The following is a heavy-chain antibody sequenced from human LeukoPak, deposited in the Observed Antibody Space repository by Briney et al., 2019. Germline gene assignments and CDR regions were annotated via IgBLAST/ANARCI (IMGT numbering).Heavy chain of an antibody. CDR2: IIPILGLA. Sequence: GASVKVSCTASGGTFSSYAISWVRQAPGQGLEWMGRIIPILGLANYAQKFQGRVTITADKSTSTAYMELRSLRSDDTAVYYCARFEQLVAPLSVHWGQGTLVTVSS. J-gene: IGHJ1*01. V-gene: IGHV1-69*04. D-gene: IGHD6-13*01. CDR3: ARFEQLVAPLSVH. CDR1: GGTFSSYA.